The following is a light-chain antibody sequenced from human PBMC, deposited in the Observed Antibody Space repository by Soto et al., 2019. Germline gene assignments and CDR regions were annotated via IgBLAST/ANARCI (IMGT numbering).Light chain of an antibody. Sequence: EIVMTQSPDSLAVSLGERATINCKSSQSVLYSSNNKNYLAWYQQKPGQPPKLLIYWASTRESGVPDRFSGSGSGTDFTLTISSLQAEDVAVYYCQQYYGTPLTFGGGTKVEIK. V-gene: IGKV4-1*01. J-gene: IGKJ4*01. CDR2: WAS. CDR3: QQYYGTPLT. CDR1: QSVLYSSNNKNY.